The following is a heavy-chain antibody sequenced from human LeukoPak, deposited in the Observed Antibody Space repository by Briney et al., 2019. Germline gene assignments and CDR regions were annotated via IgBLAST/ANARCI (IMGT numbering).Heavy chain of an antibody. Sequence: SETLSLTCTVSGGSISSSSYYWGWIRQPPGKGLEWIGSIYYSGSTYYNPSLKSRVTISVDTSKNQFSLKLSSVTAADTAVYYCARGRGIAATEFDPWGQGTLVTVSS. J-gene: IGHJ5*02. V-gene: IGHV4-39*07. CDR2: IYYSGST. CDR1: GGSISSSSYY. D-gene: IGHD6-13*01. CDR3: ARGRGIAATEFDP.